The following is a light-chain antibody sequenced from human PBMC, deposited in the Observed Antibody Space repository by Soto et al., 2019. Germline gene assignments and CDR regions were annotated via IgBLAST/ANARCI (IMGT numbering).Light chain of an antibody. Sequence: QSALTQPRSVSGSPGQSVTISCTGTSSDVGGFNYVSWYQHHPGKAPKLMIYDVSKRPSGVPDRFSGPKSGNTASLTISGLQAEDEADYYCCSYAGGYTHYVFATGTKLTVL. V-gene: IGLV2-11*01. CDR2: DVS. J-gene: IGLJ1*01. CDR1: SSDVGGFNY. CDR3: CSYAGGYTHYV.